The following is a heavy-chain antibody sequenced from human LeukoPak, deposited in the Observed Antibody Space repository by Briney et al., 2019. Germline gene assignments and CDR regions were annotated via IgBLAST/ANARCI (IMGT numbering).Heavy chain of an antibody. J-gene: IGHJ3*01. CDR2: ISNRGST. Sequence: PSETLSLTCGVSGASVSSHFWSWIRQTPGMGLEWIGYISNRGSTGYNPSLRSRVTISVDAPKNEVSLNLRSVSAADTAVYYCAKEVSGTYFAFDVWGQGRTV. D-gene: IGHD1-26*01. V-gene: IGHV4-59*02. CDR1: GASVSSHF. CDR3: AKEVSGTYFAFDV.